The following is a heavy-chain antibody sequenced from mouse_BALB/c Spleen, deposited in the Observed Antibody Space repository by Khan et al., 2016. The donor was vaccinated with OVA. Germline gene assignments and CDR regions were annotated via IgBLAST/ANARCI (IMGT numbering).Heavy chain of an antibody. CDR3: ARDYGSLYWFFDV. V-gene: IGHV3-5*02. CDR1: GISITSGNYR. D-gene: IGHD1-1*01. Sequence: EVQLQESGPGLVKPSQTVSLTCTVTGISITSGNYRWSWIRQFPGNKLEWIGNIYYSGTVTYNPSLTSRTTITRDTSKNQFFLEMNSLTAEDTAIYDCARDYGSLYWFFDVWGAGTTVTVSS. CDR2: IYYSGTV. J-gene: IGHJ1*01.